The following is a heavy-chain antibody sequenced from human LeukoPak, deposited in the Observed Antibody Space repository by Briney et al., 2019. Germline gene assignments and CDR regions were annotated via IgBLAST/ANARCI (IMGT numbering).Heavy chain of an antibody. CDR1: GFTFSNSW. D-gene: IGHD3-10*01. CDR2: IKPDGSQT. J-gene: IGHJ4*02. Sequence: PGGSLRLSCAASGFTFSNSWINWVRQALGKGLEWVANIKPDGSQTFYLDSVKGRFTVSRDNAKHSAYLQMNSLRAEDTAVSYCFGSGSYSKWDQGTLVTVSS. CDR3: FGSGSYSK. V-gene: IGHV3-7*01.